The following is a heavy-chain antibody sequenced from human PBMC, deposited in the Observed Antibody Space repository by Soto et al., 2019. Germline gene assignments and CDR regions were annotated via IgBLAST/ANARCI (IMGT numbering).Heavy chain of an antibody. CDR2: IYKSTTT. CDR3: ARGRYCLTGRCFPNWFDS. J-gene: IGHJ5*01. CDR1: GDSISTVDYF. Sequence: SETLSLTCYVSGDSISTVDYFCAWIRQPPGQALEYIGYIYKSTTTYYNPSFEGRVAISLDTSKSQFSLTVTSVTAADTAVYFCARGRYCLTGRCFPNWFDSWGQGTLVTVSS. D-gene: IGHD2-15*01. V-gene: IGHV4-30-4*01.